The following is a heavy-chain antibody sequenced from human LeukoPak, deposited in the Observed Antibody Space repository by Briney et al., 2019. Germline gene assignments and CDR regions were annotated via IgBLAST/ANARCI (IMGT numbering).Heavy chain of an antibody. V-gene: IGHV4-61*01. D-gene: IGHD1-26*01. CDR1: GGSVNSGSYY. CDR3: ARAAYSGSYHSDY. J-gene: IGHJ4*02. Sequence: SETLSLTCTVSGGSVNSGSYYWNWIRQPPGKGLEWIGYIYYSGSTSYNPSLKSRVTISVDTSKNQFSLKLSSVTAADTAVYYCARAAYSGSYHSDYWGQGTLVTVSS. CDR2: IYYSGST.